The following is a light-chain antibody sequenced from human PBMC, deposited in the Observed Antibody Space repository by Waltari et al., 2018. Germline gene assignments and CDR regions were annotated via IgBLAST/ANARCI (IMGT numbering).Light chain of an antibody. CDR1: QDIRYY. CDR2: DAS. V-gene: IGKV1-33*01. Sequence: DIQMTQSPSLLSASVGDRVTITCQASQDIRYYLNWYQQKPGKAPKLLIYDASTLETGVPSRFSGSGSGTDFTFTISSLQPEDIATYYCQQYDNLPRSFGQGTKLEIK. CDR3: QQYDNLPRS. J-gene: IGKJ2*01.